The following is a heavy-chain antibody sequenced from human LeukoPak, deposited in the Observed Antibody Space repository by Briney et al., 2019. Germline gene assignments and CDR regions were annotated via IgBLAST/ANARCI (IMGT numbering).Heavy chain of an antibody. J-gene: IGHJ4*02. CDR2: IYSGGNT. Sequence: GGSLRLSCAASGFTVSSNYMTWVRQAPGKGLEWASVIYSGGNTYYADSVKGRFSISRDNSKNTVYLQMNSLRAEDTAVYYCASWPYYYGSGRTQYFDYWGQGTLVTVSS. CDR1: GFTVSSNY. D-gene: IGHD3-10*01. V-gene: IGHV3-66*01. CDR3: ASWPYYYGSGRTQYFDY.